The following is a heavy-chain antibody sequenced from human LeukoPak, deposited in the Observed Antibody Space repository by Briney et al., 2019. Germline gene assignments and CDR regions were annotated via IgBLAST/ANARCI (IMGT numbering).Heavy chain of an antibody. CDR3: AKDDEELFDY. D-gene: IGHD1-26*01. CDR1: GFTFSSYS. Sequence: KAGGSLRLSCAASGFTFSSYSMNWVRQAPGKGLEWVSSISSSSSYIYYADSVKGRFTISRDNSKNTLYLQMNSLRAEDTAVYYCAKDDEELFDYWGQGTLVTVSS. J-gene: IGHJ4*02. CDR2: ISSSSSYI. V-gene: IGHV3-21*04.